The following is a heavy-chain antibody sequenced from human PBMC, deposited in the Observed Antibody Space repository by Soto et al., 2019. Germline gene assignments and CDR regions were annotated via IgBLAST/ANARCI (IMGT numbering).Heavy chain of an antibody. CDR2: VYHDGRNT. Sequence: VQLVESGGGVVQPGRSLRLSCAASGFTFSDYAMHWVRQAPGKGLEWVAVVYHDGRNTHYADSVKGRFTISRDSSNTTVSMEMTSLGAEDTAVYYRAKGGRQWLVTSDFNYWGQGALVTVSS. D-gene: IGHD6-19*01. CDR3: AKGGRQWLVTSDFNY. CDR1: GFTFSDYA. V-gene: IGHV3-30*18. J-gene: IGHJ4*02.